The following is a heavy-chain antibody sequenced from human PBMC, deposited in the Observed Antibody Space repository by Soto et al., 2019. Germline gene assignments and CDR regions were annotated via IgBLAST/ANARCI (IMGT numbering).Heavy chain of an antibody. CDR1: GFTFSSYA. D-gene: IGHD2-2*01. Sequence: GGSLRLSCAASGFTFSSYAMSWVRQAPGKGLEWVSAISGSGGSTYYADSVKGRFTISRDNSKNTPYLQMNSLRAEDTAVYYCAKVREQDIVVVPAAPPSTIPEYYFDYWGQGTLVTVSS. CDR3: AKVREQDIVVVPAAPPSTIPEYYFDY. J-gene: IGHJ4*02. V-gene: IGHV3-23*01. CDR2: ISGSGGST.